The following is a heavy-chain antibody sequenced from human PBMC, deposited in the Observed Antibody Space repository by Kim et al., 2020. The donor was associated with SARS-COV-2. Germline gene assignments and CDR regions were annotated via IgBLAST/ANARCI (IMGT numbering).Heavy chain of an antibody. CDR3: ARAEGGWESGMDV. D-gene: IGHD1-26*01. CDR1: GFIVSRYY. CDR2: IYTGGRT. V-gene: IGHV3-53*01. Sequence: GGSLRLSCAPSGFIVSRYYMTWVRQAPGKGLEWVSVIYTGGRTYYADSVKGRFTLSRDNSKNTLYLQMNSLRVEDTAVYYCARAEGGWESGMDVWGQGTTVTVSS. J-gene: IGHJ6*02.